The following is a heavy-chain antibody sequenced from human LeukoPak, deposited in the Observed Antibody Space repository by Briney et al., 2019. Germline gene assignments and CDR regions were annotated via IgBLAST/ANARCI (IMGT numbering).Heavy chain of an antibody. J-gene: IGHJ3*02. CDR1: GFTFSSYA. V-gene: IGHV3-23*01. CDR2: ISGSGGST. Sequence: GGSLRLSCAASGFTFSSYAMSWVRQAPGKGLEWVSAISGSGGSTYYADSVKGRFTISRDNSKNTLYLQMNSLRAEDTAVYYCAKSRAPMIVVWERSKKPKNAFDIWGQGTMVTVSS. D-gene: IGHD3-22*01. CDR3: AKSRAPMIVVWERSKKPKNAFDI.